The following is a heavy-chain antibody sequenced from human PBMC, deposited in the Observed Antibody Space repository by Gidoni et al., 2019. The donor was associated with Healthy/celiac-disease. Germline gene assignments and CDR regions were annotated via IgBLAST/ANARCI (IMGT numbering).Heavy chain of an antibody. V-gene: IGHV4-59*08. Sequence: QVQLQESGPGLVKPSETLSLTCTGSGGSLSSYYWSWIRQPPGKGLEWIGYIYYSGSTNYNPSLKSRVTISVDTSKNQFSLKLSSVTAADTAVYYCARQGRYNWNENWFDPWGQGTLVTVSS. CDR2: IYYSGST. CDR1: GGSLSSYY. D-gene: IGHD1-1*01. J-gene: IGHJ5*02. CDR3: ARQGRYNWNENWFDP.